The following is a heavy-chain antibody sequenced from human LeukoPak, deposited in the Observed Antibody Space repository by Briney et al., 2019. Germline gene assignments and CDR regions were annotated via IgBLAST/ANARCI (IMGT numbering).Heavy chain of an antibody. J-gene: IGHJ3*02. CDR2: IYSGGST. CDR1: GFTVSSNY. V-gene: IGHV3-53*01. D-gene: IGHD6-19*01. CDR3: ATRIAVAGLRERPGAFDI. Sequence: GGSLRPSCAASGFTVSSNYMSWVRQAPGKGLEWVSVIYSGGSTYYADSVKGRFTISRDNSKNTLYLQMNSLRAEDTAVYYCATRIAVAGLRERPGAFDIWGQGTMVTVSS.